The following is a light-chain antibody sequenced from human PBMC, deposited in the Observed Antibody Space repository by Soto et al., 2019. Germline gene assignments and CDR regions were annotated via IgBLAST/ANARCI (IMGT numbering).Light chain of an antibody. CDR1: QSLLHSNGYNY. V-gene: IGKV2-28*01. CDR3: MQALQTPRT. J-gene: IGKJ2*01. Sequence: IVMTQSQLSLPVTPGEPASISCRSSQSLLHSNGYNYLDWYLQKPEQSPQLLIYLGSNRASGVPDRFSGSGSGTDFTLKISRVEAEDVGVYYCMQALQTPRTFGQGTKLEIK. CDR2: LGS.